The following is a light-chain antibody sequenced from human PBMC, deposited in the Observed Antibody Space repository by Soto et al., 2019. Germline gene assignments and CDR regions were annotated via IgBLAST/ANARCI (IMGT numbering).Light chain of an antibody. V-gene: IGKV3-11*01. CDR2: QTS. Sequence: EIVLTQSPGILSLSPGERATLACRASQYINTRLAWYQHRPGQAPRLLIYQTSIRAAGIPARFSASGSGTDFTLTISDVQPEDFALYYCHQRQSWPRTFGQGTKVDI. J-gene: IGKJ1*01. CDR3: HQRQSWPRT. CDR1: QYINTR.